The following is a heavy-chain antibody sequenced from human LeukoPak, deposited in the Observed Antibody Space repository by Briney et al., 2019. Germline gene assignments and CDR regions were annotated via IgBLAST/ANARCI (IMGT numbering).Heavy chain of an antibody. CDR3: ARGGATQRVTAPDY. Sequence: SETLSLNCAVYGGSFSGYYWSWIRQPPGKGLEWIGEISHSGSTNYNPSLKSRVTISVDTSKNQFSLKLSSVTAADTAVYYCARGGATQRVTAPDYWGQGTLVTVSS. D-gene: IGHD5-24*01. V-gene: IGHV4-34*01. CDR2: ISHSGST. J-gene: IGHJ4*02. CDR1: GGSFSGYY.